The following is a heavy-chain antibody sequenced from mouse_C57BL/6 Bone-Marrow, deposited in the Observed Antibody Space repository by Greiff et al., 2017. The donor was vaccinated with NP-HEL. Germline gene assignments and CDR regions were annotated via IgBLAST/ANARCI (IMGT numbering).Heavy chain of an antibody. CDR3: AVITTVVRAMDY. J-gene: IGHJ4*01. V-gene: IGHV1-18*01. CDR2: INPNNGGT. CDR1: GYTFTDYN. Sequence: VQLQQSGPELVKPWASVKIPCKASGYTFTDYNMDWVKQSHGTSLEWIGDINPNNGGTIYNQKFKGKATLTVDKSSSTAYMELRSLTSEDTAVYYCAVITTVVRAMDYWGQGTSLTVSS. D-gene: IGHD1-1*01.